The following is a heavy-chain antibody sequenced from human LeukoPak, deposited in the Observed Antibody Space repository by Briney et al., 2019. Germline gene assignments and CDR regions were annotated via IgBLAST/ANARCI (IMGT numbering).Heavy chain of an antibody. D-gene: IGHD1-7*01. CDR3: ARDVNWNSDAFDI. CDR2: IEQDGSEK. V-gene: IGHV3-7*01. CDR1: GFTFSSYW. Sequence: GGSLRLSCAASGFTFSSYWMSWVRQAPGKGLEWVANIEQDGSEKYYVDSVKGRFTISRDNAKNSLYLQMNSLRAEDTAAYYCARDVNWNSDAFDIWGQGTMVTVSS. J-gene: IGHJ3*02.